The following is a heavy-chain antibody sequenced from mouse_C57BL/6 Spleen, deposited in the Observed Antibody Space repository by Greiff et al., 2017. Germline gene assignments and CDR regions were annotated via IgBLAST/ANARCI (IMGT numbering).Heavy chain of an antibody. V-gene: IGHV2-9-1*01. D-gene: IGHD1-1*01. Sequence: QVQLQQSGPGLVAPSQSLSITCTVSGFSLTSYAISWVRQPPGKGLEWLGVIWTGGGTNYNSALKSRLSISKDNSKSQVFLKMNSLHTDDTARYYCAGVSTTFVATYAYFDVWGTGTTVTVSS. CDR1: GFSLTSYA. CDR2: IWTGGGT. CDR3: AGVSTTFVATYAYFDV. J-gene: IGHJ1*03.